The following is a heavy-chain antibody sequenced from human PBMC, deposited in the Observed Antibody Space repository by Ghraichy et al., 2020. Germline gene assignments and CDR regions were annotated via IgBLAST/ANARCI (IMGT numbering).Heavy chain of an antibody. J-gene: IGHJ6*02. CDR3: ARDRGYSGYYYGMDV. CDR1: GGSISSYY. Sequence: SETLSLTCSVSGGSISSYYWSWIRQPPGKGLEWIGYIYYSGSTNYNPSLKSRVTISVDTSKNQFSLKLSSVTAADTAVYYCARDRGYSGYYYGMDVWGQGTTVTVS. CDR2: IYYSGST. V-gene: IGHV4-59*01. D-gene: IGHD1-26*01.